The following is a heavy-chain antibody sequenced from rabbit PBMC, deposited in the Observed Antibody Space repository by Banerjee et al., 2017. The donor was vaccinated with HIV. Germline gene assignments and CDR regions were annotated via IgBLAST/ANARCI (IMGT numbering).Heavy chain of an antibody. CDR1: GFSFSTSYY. J-gene: IGHJ4*01. D-gene: IGHD2-1*01. CDR2: IDPVFAGT. Sequence: QSLEESGGGLGQPEGALTLTCTASGFSFSTSYYMSWVRQAPGKGLEWIGYIDPVFAGTYYASWVNGRFTISSHNAQNTLYLQLNSLTAADTATYFCARGVTMTMVTFNLWGPGTLVTVS. V-gene: IGHV1S40*01. CDR3: ARGVTMTMVTFNL.